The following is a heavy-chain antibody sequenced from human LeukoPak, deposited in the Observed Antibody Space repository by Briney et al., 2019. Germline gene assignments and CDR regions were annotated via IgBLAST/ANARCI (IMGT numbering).Heavy chain of an antibody. J-gene: IGHJ3*02. Sequence: DSLKVSCTASGYTFTSYAMHWVRQAPGPRLEWMGWINAGNGETTYSKKFHGRVTITRDKTASTAYMELSSLRSGDTAVYYCARVKVLLWFGKIFGDAFDIWGQGTMVTVSS. V-gene: IGHV1-3*01. CDR1: GYTFTSYA. CDR2: INAGNGET. CDR3: ARVKVLLWFGKIFGDAFDI. D-gene: IGHD3-10*01.